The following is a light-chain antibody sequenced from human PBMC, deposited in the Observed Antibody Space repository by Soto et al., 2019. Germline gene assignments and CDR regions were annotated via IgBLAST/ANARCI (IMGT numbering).Light chain of an antibody. V-gene: IGLV2-8*01. CDR1: SSDVGGYNY. CDR2: EVS. CDR3: LSYEDTAYV. Sequence: QSALTLPPSASGILGQSVTISCAGTSSDVGGYNYISWYQQYPGKVPKLMIYEVSERPSGVPDRFSGSKSGNTAFLTVSGLQAEDEADSYCLSYEDTAYVFGTGTKVTVL. J-gene: IGLJ1*01.